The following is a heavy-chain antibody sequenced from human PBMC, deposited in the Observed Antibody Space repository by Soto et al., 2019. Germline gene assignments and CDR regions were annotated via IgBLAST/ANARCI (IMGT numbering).Heavy chain of an antibody. CDR3: ARVKYSSGWYYFDY. D-gene: IGHD6-19*01. CDR2: IIPIFGTA. CDR1: GGTFSSYA. J-gene: IGHJ4*02. Sequence: XSVKGSCKASGGTFSSYAISWVRQAPGQGLEWMGGIIPIFGTANYAQKFQGRVTITEDESTSTGYMELSSLRSEDTAVYYCARVKYSSGWYYFDYWGQGTLVTVSS. V-gene: IGHV1-69*13.